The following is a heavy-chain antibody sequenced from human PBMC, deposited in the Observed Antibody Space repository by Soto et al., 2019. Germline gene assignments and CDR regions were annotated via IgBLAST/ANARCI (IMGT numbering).Heavy chain of an antibody. CDR3: ARGYSSNWFRLDA. CDR2: VYYGGST. Sequence: SDTLVLTCTVSLGSINSYYWPWSRQPPGKGLEWIAYVYYGGSTNYKTSLRSRLNVSVDTSNNQFPLNLNSVNAEDTAVYYCARGYSSNWFRLDAWGQGILVTVS. D-gene: IGHD6-13*01. J-gene: IGHJ5*02. CDR1: LGSINSYY. V-gene: IGHV4-59*01.